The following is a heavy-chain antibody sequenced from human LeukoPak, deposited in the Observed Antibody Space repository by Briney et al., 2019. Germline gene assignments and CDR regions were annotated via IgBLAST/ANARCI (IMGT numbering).Heavy chain of an antibody. J-gene: IGHJ4*02. Sequence: GGSLRLSCAASGFTFSSYSMNWVRQAPGKGLEWVSSISSRSGYIYYADSVKGRFTISRDNAKNSLYLQMNSLRAEDTAVYYCARDVLAVAGNYWGQGTLVTVSS. CDR1: GFTFSSYS. D-gene: IGHD6-19*01. V-gene: IGHV3-21*01. CDR2: ISSRSGYI. CDR3: ARDVLAVAGNY.